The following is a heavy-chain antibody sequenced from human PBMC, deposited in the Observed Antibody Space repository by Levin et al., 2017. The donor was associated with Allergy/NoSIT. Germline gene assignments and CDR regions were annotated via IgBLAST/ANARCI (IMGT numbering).Heavy chain of an antibody. Sequence: ETLSLTCAASGFTFSGYAMSWVRQAPGKGLEWVSGISGSGGSTYYADSVKGRFTISRDNSKNTLYLQMNSLRAEDTAIYYCAKVVVAAVNGYFDYWGQGTLVTVSS. J-gene: IGHJ4*02. CDR3: AKVVVAAVNGYFDY. CDR2: ISGSGGST. V-gene: IGHV3-23*01. CDR1: GFTFSGYA. D-gene: IGHD2-2*01.